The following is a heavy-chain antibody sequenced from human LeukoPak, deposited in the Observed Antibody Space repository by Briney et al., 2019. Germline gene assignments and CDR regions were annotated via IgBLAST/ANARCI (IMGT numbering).Heavy chain of an antibody. CDR1: GFTFSIYW. V-gene: IGHV3-21*01. D-gene: IGHD1-26*01. CDR3: ARLGGATGRRNAFDI. CDR2: ISSSSSYI. J-gene: IGHJ3*02. Sequence: GGSLRLSCAASGFTFSIYWMTWVRQAPGKGLEWASSISSSSSYIYYADSVKGRFTISRDNAKNSLYLQMNSLRAEDTAVYYCARLGGATGRRNAFDIWGQGTMVTVSS.